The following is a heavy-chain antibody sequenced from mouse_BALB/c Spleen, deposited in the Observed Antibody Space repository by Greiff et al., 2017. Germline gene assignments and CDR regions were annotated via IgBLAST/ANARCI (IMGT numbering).Heavy chain of an antibody. V-gene: IGHV5-17*02. D-gene: IGHD1-1*01. Sequence: EVHLVESGGGLVQPGGSRKLSCAASGFTFSSFGMHWVRQAPEKGLEWVAYISSGSSTIYYADTVKGRFTISRDNPKNTLFLQMTSLRSEDTAMYYCARSSNYYYYIDYWGQGTTLTVSS. CDR3: ARSSNYYYYIDY. CDR1: GFTFSSFG. J-gene: IGHJ2*01. CDR2: ISSGSSTI.